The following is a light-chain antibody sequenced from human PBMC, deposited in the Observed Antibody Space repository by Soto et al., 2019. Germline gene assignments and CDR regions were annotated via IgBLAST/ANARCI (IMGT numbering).Light chain of an antibody. V-gene: IGKV3-15*01. Sequence: EIVMTQSPATLSVSPGERATLSCRASQSVSSKLAWYQQKLGQAPRLLIYGASTRATGIPARFSGSGSGTEFTLTISSLQSEDFAVYYCQQYNNGRTFGQGTKAEIK. CDR3: QQYNNGRT. CDR1: QSVSSK. J-gene: IGKJ1*01. CDR2: GAS.